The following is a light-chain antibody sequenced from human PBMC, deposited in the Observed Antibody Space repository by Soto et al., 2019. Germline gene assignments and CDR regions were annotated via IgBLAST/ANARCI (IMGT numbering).Light chain of an antibody. CDR1: ESISTY. Sequence: VLTPAPATLSLSPGERATLSCRASESISTYLGWYQQKPGQAPRPLIYDASNRATGIPARFSGSGSGTEFTLTISSLEPEDSAVYFCQQRSSGVTFCQGTRLEIK. CDR3: QQRSSGVT. V-gene: IGKV3-11*01. CDR2: DAS. J-gene: IGKJ5*01.